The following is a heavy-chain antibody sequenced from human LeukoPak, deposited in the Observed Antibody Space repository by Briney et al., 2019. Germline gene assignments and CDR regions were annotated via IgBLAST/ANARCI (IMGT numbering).Heavy chain of an antibody. CDR3: VRGFGSGVFDP. Sequence: AASVMVSCKASGDSFGTYGITWVRQALGQGLEWMGGFNPIFGSAQYAQKFQGRVTITMDVSARTVYMELSSLRSEDTTIYYCVRGFGSGVFDPWGQGTLVTVSS. CDR2: FNPIFGSA. J-gene: IGHJ5*02. CDR1: GDSFGTYG. V-gene: IGHV1-69*05. D-gene: IGHD3-10*01.